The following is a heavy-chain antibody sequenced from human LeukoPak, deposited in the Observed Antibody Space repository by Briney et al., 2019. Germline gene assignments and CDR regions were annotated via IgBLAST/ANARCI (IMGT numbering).Heavy chain of an antibody. J-gene: IGHJ5*02. CDR3: TGGYQLLSDNWFDP. V-gene: IGHV1-69*05. CDR1: GGTFSSYA. CDR2: IIPIFGTA. D-gene: IGHD2-2*01. Sequence: SVKVSCKASGGTFSSYAISWVRQAPGQGLEWMGGIIPIFGTANYAQKFQGRVTITTDESTSTAYMELSSLRSEDTAVYCCTGGYQLLSDNWFDPWGQGTLVTVSS.